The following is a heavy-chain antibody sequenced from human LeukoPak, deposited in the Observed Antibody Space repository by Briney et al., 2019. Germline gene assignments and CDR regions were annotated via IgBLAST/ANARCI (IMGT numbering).Heavy chain of an antibody. CDR2: ISSSSSNI. CDR3: ASGPQLVSVYNWFDP. V-gene: IGHV3-21*01. CDR1: GFTFSSYS. Sequence: GGSLRLSCAASGFTFSSYSMNWARQAPGKGLEWVSSISSSSSNIYYADSVKGRFTIARDNAKNSLYLQMNSLRAEDTAVYYCASGPQLVSVYNWFDPWGQGTLVTVSS. D-gene: IGHD6-6*01. J-gene: IGHJ5*02.